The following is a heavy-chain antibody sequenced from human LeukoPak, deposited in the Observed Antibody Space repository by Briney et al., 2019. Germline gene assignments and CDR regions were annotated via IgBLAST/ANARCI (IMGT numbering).Heavy chain of an antibody. CDR3: ARLIQSEAYYGSSRGFDP. CDR2: IYYSGST. V-gene: IGHV4-59*08. CDR1: GGSISSYY. D-gene: IGHD3-10*01. Sequence: PSETLSLTCTVSGGSISSYYWSWIRQPPGKGLEWIGYIYYSGSTNYNPSLKSRVTISVDTSKNQFSLKLSSVTAADTAVYYCARLIQSEAYYGSSRGFDPWGQGTLVTVSS. J-gene: IGHJ5*02.